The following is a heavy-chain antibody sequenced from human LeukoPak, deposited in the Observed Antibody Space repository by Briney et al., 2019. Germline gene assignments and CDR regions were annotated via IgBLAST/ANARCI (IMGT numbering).Heavy chain of an antibody. CDR3: AKDLESLELYYYYGMDV. D-gene: IGHD1-1*01. V-gene: IGHV3-30*04. Sequence: GGSPRLSCAASGFPFSSYAMHWARQAPGMGLEWVAVISYDGSNNYNADSVKGRFTISRDNSKNTLHLQMNSLRAEDTAVYYCAKDLESLELYYYYGMDVWGQGTTVTVSS. CDR1: GFPFSSYA. J-gene: IGHJ6*02. CDR2: ISYDGSNN.